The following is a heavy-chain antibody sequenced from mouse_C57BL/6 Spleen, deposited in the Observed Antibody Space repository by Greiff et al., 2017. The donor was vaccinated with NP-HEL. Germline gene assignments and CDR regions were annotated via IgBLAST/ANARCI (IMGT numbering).Heavy chain of an antibody. J-gene: IGHJ2*01. Sequence: QVQLQQPGAELVKPGASVKLSCKASGYTFTSYWMQWVKQRPGQGLEWIGEIDPSGSSTNYNQKFKGKATLTVDTSSITAYMQLSSLTSEDSAVYYCARWDSSGYFDYWGQGTTLTVSS. CDR1: GYTFTSYW. CDR3: ARWDSSGYFDY. CDR2: IDPSGSST. V-gene: IGHV1-50*01. D-gene: IGHD3-2*02.